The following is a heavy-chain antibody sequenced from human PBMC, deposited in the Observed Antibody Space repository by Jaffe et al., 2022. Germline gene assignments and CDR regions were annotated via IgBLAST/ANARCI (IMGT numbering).Heavy chain of an antibody. V-gene: IGHV1-3*01. CDR2: INAGNGNT. D-gene: IGHD3-16*01. Sequence: QVQLVQSGAEVKKPGASVKVSCKASGYTFTSYAMHWVRQAPGQRLEWMGWINAGNGNTKYSQKFQGRVTITRDTSASTAYMELSSLRSEDTAVYYCALNPNMITLRTPPRTSQTKREQGNWGQGTLVTVSS. CDR3: ALNPNMITLRTPPRTSQTKREQGN. J-gene: IGHJ4*02. CDR1: GYTFTSYA.